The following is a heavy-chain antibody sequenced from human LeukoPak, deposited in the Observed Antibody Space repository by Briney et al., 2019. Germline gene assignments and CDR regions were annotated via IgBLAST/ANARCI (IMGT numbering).Heavy chain of an antibody. CDR2: INPNSGGT. CDR3: ARGPPRYGGYAKFGHFDY. Sequence: GASVKVSCKASGYTFTGYYMHWVRQAPGQGLEWMGWINPNSGGTNYAQKFQGRVTMTRDTSISTAYMELSRLRSDDTAVYYCARGPPRYGGYAKFGHFDYWGQGTLVTVSS. CDR1: GYTFTGYY. V-gene: IGHV1-2*02. J-gene: IGHJ4*02. D-gene: IGHD5-12*01.